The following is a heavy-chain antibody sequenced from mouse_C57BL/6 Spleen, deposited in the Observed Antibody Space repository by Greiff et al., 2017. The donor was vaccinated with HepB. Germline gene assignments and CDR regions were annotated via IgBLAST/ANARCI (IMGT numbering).Heavy chain of an antibody. J-gene: IGHJ3*01. Sequence: EVQLQQSGPELVKPGASVKISCKASGYTFTDYYMNWVKQSHGKSLEWIGDINPNNGGTNYNQKFKGKATLTVDKSSSTAYMELRSLTSEDSAVYYCASPYSNPFAYWGQGTLVTVSA. V-gene: IGHV1-26*01. CDR1: GYTFTDYY. CDR3: ASPYSNPFAY. D-gene: IGHD2-5*01. CDR2: INPNNGGT.